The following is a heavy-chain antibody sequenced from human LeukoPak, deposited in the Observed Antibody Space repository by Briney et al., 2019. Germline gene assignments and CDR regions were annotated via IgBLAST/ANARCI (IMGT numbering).Heavy chain of an antibody. D-gene: IGHD5-12*01. CDR1: GFTFSNYW. J-gene: IGHJ4*02. Sequence: GGFLRLSCAASGFTFSNYWMSWVRQAPGKGLVWVSRINSDGSDTTHADSVKGRFTISRDNAKNTLYLQMNSLRAEDTAVYYCARGQDTGYDSYSRDFDYWGQGTLVTVSS. CDR3: ARGQDTGYDSYSRDFDY. CDR2: INSDGSDT. V-gene: IGHV3-74*01.